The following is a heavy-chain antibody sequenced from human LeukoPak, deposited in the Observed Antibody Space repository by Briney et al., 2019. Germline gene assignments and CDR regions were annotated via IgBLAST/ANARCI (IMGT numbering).Heavy chain of an antibody. CDR3: ARTTYDSTSFDY. CDR1: GGSISSYY. CDR2: IYTSGST. J-gene: IGHJ4*02. V-gene: IGHV4-4*07. D-gene: IGHD1-1*01. Sequence: SETLSLTCTVSGGSISSYYWSWIRQPAGKGLEWIGRIYTSGSTNYNPSLKSRVTMSVDTSKNQFSLELSSVTAADTAVYYCARTTYDSTSFDYWGQGTLVTVSS.